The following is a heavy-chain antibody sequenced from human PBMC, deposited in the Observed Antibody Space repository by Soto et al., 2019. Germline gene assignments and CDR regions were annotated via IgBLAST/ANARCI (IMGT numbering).Heavy chain of an antibody. CDR3: VRDGKKTLRDWFDP. V-gene: IGHV4-4*07. CDR1: GASISGFY. J-gene: IGHJ5*02. D-gene: IGHD1-1*01. CDR2: IYATGTT. Sequence: XTTLSLTCTVSGASISGFYWSWIRKSAGKGLEWIGRIYATGTTDYNPSLKSRVMMSVDTSKKQFSLKLRSVTAADTAVYYCVRDGKKTLRDWFDPWAQGISVTVSS.